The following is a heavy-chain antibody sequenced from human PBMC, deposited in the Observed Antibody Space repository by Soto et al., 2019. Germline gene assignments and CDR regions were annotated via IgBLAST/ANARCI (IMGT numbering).Heavy chain of an antibody. CDR3: ARATAMAPFEY. CDR1: GGSISSSNW. V-gene: IGHV4-4*02. J-gene: IGHJ4*02. D-gene: IGHD5-18*01. CDR2: IYHSGST. Sequence: XXTLSLPCAVSGGSISSSNWWSWVRQPPGKGLEWIGEIYHSGSTNYNPSLKSRVTISVDKSKNQFSLKLRSVTAADTAVYYCARATAMAPFEYWGQGTLVTVSS.